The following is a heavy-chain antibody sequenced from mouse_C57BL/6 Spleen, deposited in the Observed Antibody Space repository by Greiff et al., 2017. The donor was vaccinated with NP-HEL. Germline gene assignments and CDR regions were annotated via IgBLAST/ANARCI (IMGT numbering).Heavy chain of an antibody. CDR3: AKYDLGKNFDD. J-gene: IGHJ1*03. CDR2: INPSTGGT. D-gene: IGHD2-10*02. CDR1: GYSFTGYY. V-gene: IGHV1-42*01. Sequence: EVQLQQSGPELVKPGASVKISCKASGYSFTGYYMNWVKQSPEKSLEWIGEINPSTGGTTYNQKFKAKATLTVDKSSSTAYMQLKSLTSEDSAVESCAKYDLGKNFDDWGTGTTVTVSS.